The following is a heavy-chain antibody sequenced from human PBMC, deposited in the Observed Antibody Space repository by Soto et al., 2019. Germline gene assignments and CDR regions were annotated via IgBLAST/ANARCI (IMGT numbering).Heavy chain of an antibody. CDR1: GITFSNYA. D-gene: IGHD3-9*01. CDR3: EEGLAGYYFREREY. Sequence: PGGSLRLSCAASGITFSNYAMSWVRQAPGKGLEWVSAISDTGGSTYYADSVKGRFTISRDNSKNTLYLQMNSLRAQDTAVYYCEEGLAGYYFREREYWGQGTLVTVSS. J-gene: IGHJ4*02. CDR2: ISDTGGST. V-gene: IGHV3-23*01.